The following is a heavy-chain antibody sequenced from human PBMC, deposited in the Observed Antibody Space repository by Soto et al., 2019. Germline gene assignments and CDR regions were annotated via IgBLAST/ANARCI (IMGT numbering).Heavy chain of an antibody. D-gene: IGHD6-13*01. CDR1: GGSFSGYF. Sequence: PSETLSLTCASSGGSFSGYFWSWIRQPPGKGLGWIGEITHTGGTNYNPSLKSRVTISIDSSKNQFSLKVTSVTAAVTGVYYCARGSSASSWYLLHWGQGTPVTVSS. J-gene: IGHJ1*01. V-gene: IGHV4-34*01. CDR2: ITHTGGT. CDR3: ARGSSASSWYLLH.